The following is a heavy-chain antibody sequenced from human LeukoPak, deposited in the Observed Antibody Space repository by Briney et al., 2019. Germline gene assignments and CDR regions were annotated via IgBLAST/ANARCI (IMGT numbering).Heavy chain of an antibody. Sequence: GASVKVSCKASGGTFSSYAISWVRQAPGQGLEWMGGIIPIFGTANYAQKFQGRVTITADESTSTAYMELSRLRSEDTAVYYCARGDCSSTSCSAADYWGQGTLVTVSS. CDR2: IIPIFGTA. D-gene: IGHD2-2*01. CDR3: ARGDCSSTSCSAADY. J-gene: IGHJ4*02. V-gene: IGHV1-69*13. CDR1: GGTFSSYA.